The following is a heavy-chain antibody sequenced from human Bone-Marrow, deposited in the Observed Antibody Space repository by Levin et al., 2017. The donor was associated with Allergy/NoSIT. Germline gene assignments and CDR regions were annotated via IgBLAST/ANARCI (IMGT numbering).Heavy chain of an antibody. Sequence: GASVKVSCKASGYTFTGDYIHWVRQAPGQGLEWMGRINPSSGGAKYAPKFQGRVTLTSNTSITTVYMEMSDLKSDDTAVFFCARGRGISVPWDWFGPWGQGTLVTVSS. CDR2: INPSSGGA. D-gene: IGHD2-2*01. V-gene: IGHV1-2*06. CDR3: ARGRGISVPWDWFGP. CDR1: GYTFTGDY. J-gene: IGHJ5*02.